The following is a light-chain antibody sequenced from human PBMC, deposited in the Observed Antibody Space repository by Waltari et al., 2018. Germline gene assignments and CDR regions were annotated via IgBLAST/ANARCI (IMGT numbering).Light chain of an antibody. J-gene: IGLJ2*01. V-gene: IGLV3-27*01. CDR2: KDS. CDR3: YSSTDNSGI. CDR1: VLTKKY. Sequence: SYDLTQPSSVSVSPGQTAKITCSGDVLTKKYARWFQQKPGQAPVLMIYKDSERPSRIPERFSGSSSGATVTLTITGAQVEDEADYYCYSSTDNSGIFGGGTTLTVL.